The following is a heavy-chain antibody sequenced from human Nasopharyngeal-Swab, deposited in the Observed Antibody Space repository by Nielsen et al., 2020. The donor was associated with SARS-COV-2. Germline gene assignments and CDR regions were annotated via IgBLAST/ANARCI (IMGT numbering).Heavy chain of an antibody. CDR1: GFTFSDYY. D-gene: IGHD3-3*01. CDR2: ISSSGSMI. Sequence: GGSLRLSCAASGFTFSDYYTSWIRQAPGKGLEWVSYISSSGSMIYYADSVEGRFTISRDNAKNSLYLQMNSLRAEDTAVYYCARGLTIFDWFDPWGQGTLVSVSS. J-gene: IGHJ5*02. V-gene: IGHV3-11*04. CDR3: ARGLTIFDWFDP.